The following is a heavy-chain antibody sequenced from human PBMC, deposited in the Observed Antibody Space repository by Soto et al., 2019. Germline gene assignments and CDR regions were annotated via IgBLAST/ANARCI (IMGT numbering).Heavy chain of an antibody. CDR1: CYRFGSDY. CDR2: FNPSGDAT. V-gene: IGHV1-46*01. Sequence: ATSAEASFKESCYRFGSDYFQCFLHVPGQVLEWIGLFNPSGDATHYAQKFECRVTVTRDTSSSTVYMELSNLTTDDTAVYYGARRGMSKIGFDSLGQGKMVTVSS. D-gene: IGHD3-10*01. J-gene: IGHJ3*02. CDR3: ARRGMSKIGFDS.